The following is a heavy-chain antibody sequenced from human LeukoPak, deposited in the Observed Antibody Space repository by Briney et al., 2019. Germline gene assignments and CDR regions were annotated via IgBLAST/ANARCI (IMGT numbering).Heavy chain of an antibody. CDR2: IYYNGNT. J-gene: IGHJ5*02. D-gene: IGHD3-10*01. Sequence: PSETLSLTCTVSGDSISSYYWSWIRQPPGKGLEWIGYIYYNGNTNYNPSLKGRVTISVDTSKNQVSLKLSSVTAADTAVYYCARAGIIMVRGVTLNWFDPWGQGTPVTVSS. V-gene: IGHV4-59*01. CDR1: GDSISSYY. CDR3: ARAGIIMVRGVTLNWFDP.